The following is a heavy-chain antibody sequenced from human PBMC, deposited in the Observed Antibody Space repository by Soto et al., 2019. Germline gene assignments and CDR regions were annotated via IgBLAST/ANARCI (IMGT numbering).Heavy chain of an antibody. CDR3: ARQAYHYDTYSFGY. Sequence: GGSLKISCKASGYTFTSYWVGGVRQMPGKGLEWMGIIYPSNSETRFSPSFQGQVTLSADKSIFTAYLQWSSLKASDTAIYYCARQAYHYDTYSFGYWGQGTLVTVS. D-gene: IGHD3-22*01. CDR1: GYTFTSYW. J-gene: IGHJ4*02. CDR2: IYPSNSET. V-gene: IGHV5-51*01.